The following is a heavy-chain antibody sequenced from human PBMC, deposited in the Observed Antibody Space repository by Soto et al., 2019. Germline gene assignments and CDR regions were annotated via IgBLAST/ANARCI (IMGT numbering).Heavy chain of an antibody. CDR1: GFTFTSNS. V-gene: IGHV3-48*02. J-gene: IGHJ4*02. D-gene: IGHD2-21*02. CDR3: ARGRVGTAYFDS. CDR2: ITSSSTTI. Sequence: GSLRLSCAASGFTFTSNSMNCVHQAPGKGLEWISYITSSSTTIYYADSVKGRFTISRDNTKNSVYLQLNSLRDEDTALYYCARGRVGTAYFDSWGQGALVTVSS.